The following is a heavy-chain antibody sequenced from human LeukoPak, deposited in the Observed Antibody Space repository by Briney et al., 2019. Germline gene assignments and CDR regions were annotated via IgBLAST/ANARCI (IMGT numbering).Heavy chain of an antibody. CDR3: ARGRSNYYGMDV. CDR1: GDAISSHH. J-gene: IGHJ6*02. V-gene: IGHV4-59*11. CDR2: IYYNGNT. Sequence: SETLSLTCIVSGDAISSHHWNWIRRPPGKGLEWIGYIYYNGNTNYSPSLKSRVTMSVDTSKNLFSLKVSSVTAADTAVYYCARGRSNYYGMDVWGQGTTVTVSS. D-gene: IGHD1-26*01.